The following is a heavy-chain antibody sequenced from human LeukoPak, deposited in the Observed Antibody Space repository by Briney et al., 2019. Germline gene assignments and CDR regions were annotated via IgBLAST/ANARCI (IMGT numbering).Heavy chain of an antibody. CDR2: ISGSGGST. J-gene: IGHJ4*02. V-gene: IGHV3-23*01. D-gene: IGHD6-13*01. CDR1: GLTFSSYA. Sequence: GGSLRLSCAASGLTFSSYAMSWVRQAPGKGLEWVSAISGSGGSTYYADSVKGRFTISRDNSKNTLYLQMNSLRAEDTAVYYCAKDTGYSSSYLPDYWGQGTLVTVSS. CDR3: AKDTGYSSSYLPDY.